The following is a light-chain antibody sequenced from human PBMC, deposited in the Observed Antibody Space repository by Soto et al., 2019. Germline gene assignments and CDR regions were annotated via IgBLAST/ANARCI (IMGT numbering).Light chain of an antibody. CDR2: DAS. CDR3: QQRET. Sequence: EIVLTQSPATLSLSPGERATLSCRASQSVSSYLAWYQQKPGQAPGLLIYDASNRATGIPARFSGSGSGTDFTLTISSLEPEDFAVYYCQQRETFGPGTKVDIK. J-gene: IGKJ3*01. CDR1: QSVSSY. V-gene: IGKV3-11*01.